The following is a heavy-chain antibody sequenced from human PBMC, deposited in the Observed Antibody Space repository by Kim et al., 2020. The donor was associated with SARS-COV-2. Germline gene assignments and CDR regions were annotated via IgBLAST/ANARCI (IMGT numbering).Heavy chain of an antibody. J-gene: IGHJ4*02. CDR2: T. Sequence: TNYAQNYQGRGTMTTDTSTSTAYMELTTLRSDDTAVYFCARGKATAADFDYWGQGTLVTVSS. D-gene: IGHD5-18*01. CDR3: ARGKATAADFDY. V-gene: IGHV1-18*01.